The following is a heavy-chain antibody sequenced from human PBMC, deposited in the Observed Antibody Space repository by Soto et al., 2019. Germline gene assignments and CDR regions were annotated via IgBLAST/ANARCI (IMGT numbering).Heavy chain of an antibody. J-gene: IGHJ4*02. CDR2: FDPEDGET. D-gene: IGHD3-3*01. CDR3: ATHRSGRFLEWLPAGSLGY. Sequence: QVQLVQSGAEVKKPGASVKVSCKVSGYTLTDLSMQWVRQAPGKGREWMGGFDPEDGETIYAQKFQGRVTMTEDTATDTAYMELSSLRSEDTAVYYCATHRSGRFLEWLPAGSLGYWGQGTLVTVSS. V-gene: IGHV1-24*01. CDR1: GYTLTDLS.